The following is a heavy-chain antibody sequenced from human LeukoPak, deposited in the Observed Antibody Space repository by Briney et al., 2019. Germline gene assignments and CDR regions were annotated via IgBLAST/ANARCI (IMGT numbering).Heavy chain of an antibody. CDR3: ARHRRHFDISTGYYAGPFDI. CDR1: GFTFSDHY. CDR2: IYYSGST. Sequence: GSLRLSCAASGFTFSDHYVDWVRQPPGKGLEWIGSIYYSGSTYYNPSLKSRVTISVDTSKNQFSLKLRSVTAADTAVYYCARHRRHFDISTGYYAGPFDIWGQGTMVTVSS. D-gene: IGHD3-9*01. V-gene: IGHV4-39*01. J-gene: IGHJ3*02.